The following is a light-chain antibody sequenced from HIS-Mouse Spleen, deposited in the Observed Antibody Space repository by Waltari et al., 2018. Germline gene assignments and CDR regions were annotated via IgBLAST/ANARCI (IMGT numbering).Light chain of an antibody. V-gene: IGLV7-43*01. CDR2: STS. Sequence: QTVVTQEPSLTVSPGGTVTLTCASSTGAVTSGYYPNWFQQKPGQAPRALIYSTSNTHSWTPARFSGSLRGGKAALTLSGVQPEDEAEYYCLLYYGGAQLVVFGGGTKLTVL. CDR1: TGAVTSGYY. CDR3: LLYYGGAQLVV. J-gene: IGLJ2*01.